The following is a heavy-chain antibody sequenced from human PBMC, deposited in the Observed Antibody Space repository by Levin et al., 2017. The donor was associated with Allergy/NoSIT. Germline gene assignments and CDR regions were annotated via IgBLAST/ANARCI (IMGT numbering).Heavy chain of an antibody. V-gene: IGHV1-2*06. Sequence: ASVKVSCKASGYTFTGYYMHWVRQAPGQGLEWMGRINPNSGGTNYAQKFQGRVTMTRDTSISTAYMELSRLRSDDTAVYYCARLNPYSIVVVVAATGNDAFDIWGQGTMVTVSS. D-gene: IGHD2-15*01. CDR3: ARLNPYSIVVVVAATGNDAFDI. CDR2: INPNSGGT. CDR1: GYTFTGYY. J-gene: IGHJ3*02.